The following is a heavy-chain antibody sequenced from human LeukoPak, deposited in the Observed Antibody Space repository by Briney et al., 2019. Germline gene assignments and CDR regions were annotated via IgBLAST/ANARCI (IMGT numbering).Heavy chain of an antibody. CDR2: INSKTDGGTT. J-gene: IGHJ5*02. Sequence: GGSLRLSCAASGFTFSDVWMSWVRQAPGKGLEWVGRINSKTDGGTTDYAAPVKGRFTISRDDSQNTLYLQMNSLRAEDTAVYYCAKDSCGSCYGDNWFDPWGQGTLVTVSS. V-gene: IGHV3-15*01. CDR3: AKDSCGSCYGDNWFDP. D-gene: IGHD2-15*01. CDR1: GFTFSDVW.